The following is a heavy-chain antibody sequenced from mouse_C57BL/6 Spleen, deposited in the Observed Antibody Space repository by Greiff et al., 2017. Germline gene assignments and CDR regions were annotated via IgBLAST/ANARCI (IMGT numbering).Heavy chain of an antibody. CDR1: GYTFTSYT. J-gene: IGHJ4*01. D-gene: IGHD1-1*01. V-gene: IGHV1-4*01. Sequence: VQLQQSGAELARPGASVKMSCKASGYTFTSYTMHWVKQRPGQGLEWIGYINPSSGYTKYNQKFKDKATLTADKSSSTAYMQLSSLTSEDSAVYYCAEGSSYDYAMDYWGQGTSVTVSS. CDR3: AEGSSYDYAMDY. CDR2: INPSSGYT.